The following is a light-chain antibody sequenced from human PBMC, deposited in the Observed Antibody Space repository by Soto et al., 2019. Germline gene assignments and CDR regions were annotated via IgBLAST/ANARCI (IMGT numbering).Light chain of an antibody. CDR3: HQRQSWPRT. J-gene: IGKJ1*01. Sequence: EIVFTQSPSTVSSFPRDRVPLSCWASQYINTRLAWYQHRPGQAPRLLIYQTSIRAAGIPARFSASGSGTDFTLTISDVQPEDFALYYCHQRQSWPRTFGQGTKVDIK. CDR1: QYINTR. CDR2: QTS. V-gene: IGKV3-11*01.